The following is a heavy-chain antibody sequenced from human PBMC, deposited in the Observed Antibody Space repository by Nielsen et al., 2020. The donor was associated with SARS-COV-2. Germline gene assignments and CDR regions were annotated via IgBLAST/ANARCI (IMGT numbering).Heavy chain of an antibody. CDR2: ISYDRSNK. D-gene: IGHD6-19*01. J-gene: IGHJ1*01. Sequence: GGSLRLSCAASRFTFSSYGMHWVRQAPGKGLEWVAVISYDRSNKYYADSVKGRFTISRDNSKNTLYLQMNSLRAEDTAVYYCAKDPWSRAVAGPEGFQHWGQGTLVTVSS. CDR1: RFTFSSYG. CDR3: AKDPWSRAVAGPEGFQH. V-gene: IGHV3-30*18.